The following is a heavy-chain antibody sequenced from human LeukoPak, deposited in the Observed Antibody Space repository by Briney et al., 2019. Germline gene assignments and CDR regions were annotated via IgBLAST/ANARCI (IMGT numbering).Heavy chain of an antibody. V-gene: IGHV4-59*01. J-gene: IGHJ4*02. CDR2: IYYSGST. CDR1: GGSISSYY. CDR3: ARAATYYFDY. Sequence: PSETLSPTCTVSGGSISSYYWSWIRQPPGKGLEWIGYIYYSGSTNYNPSLKSRVTISVDTSKNQFSLKLSSVTAADTAMYYCARAATYYFDYWGQGTLVTVSS.